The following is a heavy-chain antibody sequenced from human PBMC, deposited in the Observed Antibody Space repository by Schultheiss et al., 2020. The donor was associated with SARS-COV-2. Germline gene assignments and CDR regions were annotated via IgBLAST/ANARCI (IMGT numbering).Heavy chain of an antibody. Sequence: ESLKISCAVYGGSFSGYYWSWIRQPPGKGLEWIGEINHSGSTNYNPSLKSRVTISVDTSKNQFSRKLSSVTAADTAVYYCARGKRYYYGSGSYYNSDYYYMDVGGKGTTVTVSS. CDR3: ARGKRYYYGSGSYYNSDYYYMDV. CDR2: INHSGST. J-gene: IGHJ6*03. D-gene: IGHD3-10*01. CDR1: GGSFSGYY. V-gene: IGHV4-34*01.